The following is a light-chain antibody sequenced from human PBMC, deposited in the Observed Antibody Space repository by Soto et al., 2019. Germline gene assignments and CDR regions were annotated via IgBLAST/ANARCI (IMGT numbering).Light chain of an antibody. CDR2: DAS. CDR1: QSINNY. CDR3: QQHSSWPMT. J-gene: IGKJ1*01. Sequence: EIVLTQSPATLSLSPGERATLSCRASQSINNYLAWYQQEPGQGPRLLIYDASNTAAGIPARFSGSGSGTDFTLTISSLEPEDFAVYYCQQHSSWPMTFGQGTKVDIK. V-gene: IGKV3-11*01.